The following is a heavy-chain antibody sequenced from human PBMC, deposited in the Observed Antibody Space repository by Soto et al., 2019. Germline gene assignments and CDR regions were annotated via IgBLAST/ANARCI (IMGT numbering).Heavy chain of an antibody. Sequence: SLKVSCKTSGCIFNSYGIIWVRQAPGQGLEWMGGIIPIFGSASYAQKFQGRVTITADESASTVYMKLSSLRSEDTAVYFCARGAEMATIRSNWFDHWGQGTLVTVSS. J-gene: IGHJ5*02. CDR2: IIPIFGSA. CDR3: ARGAEMATIRSNWFDH. V-gene: IGHV1-69*13. CDR1: GCIFNSYG. D-gene: IGHD5-12*01.